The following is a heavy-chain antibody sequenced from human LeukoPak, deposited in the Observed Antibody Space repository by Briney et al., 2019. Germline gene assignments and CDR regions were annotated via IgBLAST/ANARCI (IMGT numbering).Heavy chain of an antibody. CDR3: ARDYDSSGLHDY. Sequence: HAGGSLRLSCTTSGFSFSDYGMHWVRQAPGKGLEWVAVISYDGSNKYYADSVKGRFTISRDNSKNTLYLQMNSLRAEDTAVYYCARDYDSSGLHDYWGQGTLVTVSS. D-gene: IGHD6-19*01. J-gene: IGHJ4*02. CDR1: GFSFSDYG. CDR2: ISYDGSNK. V-gene: IGHV3-30*03.